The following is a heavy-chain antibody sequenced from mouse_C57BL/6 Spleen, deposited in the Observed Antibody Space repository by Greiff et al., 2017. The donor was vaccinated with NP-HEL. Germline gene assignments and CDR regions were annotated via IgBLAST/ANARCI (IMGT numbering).Heavy chain of an antibody. CDR1: GYTFTSYW. J-gene: IGHJ3*01. V-gene: IGHV1-50*01. CDR2: IDPSDSYT. CDR3: ATYDGYYF. D-gene: IGHD2-3*01. Sequence: QVQLQQPGAELVKPGASVKLSCKASGYTFTSYWMQWVKQRPGQGLEWIGEIDPSDSYTNYNQKFKGKATLTVDTSSSTAYMQLSSLTSEDSAVYYCATYDGYYFWGQGTLVTVSA.